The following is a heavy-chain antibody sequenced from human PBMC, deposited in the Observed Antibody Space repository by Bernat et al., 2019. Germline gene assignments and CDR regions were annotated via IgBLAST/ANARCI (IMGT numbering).Heavy chain of an antibody. J-gene: IGHJ6*02. CDR1: GYTFTNNG. CDR2: ISAYNGYT. CDR3: ARNSSWYSNYYGMDV. D-gene: IGHD6-13*01. Sequence: QVQLAQSGAEVKKPGASVKVSCKASGYTFTNNGISWVRQAPGQGLEWMGWISAYNGYTNYVQNLQGRVTMTTDTSTSTAYLELRSLRSDDTAVYYCARNSSWYSNYYGMDVWGQGPRSSSP. V-gene: IGHV1-18*04.